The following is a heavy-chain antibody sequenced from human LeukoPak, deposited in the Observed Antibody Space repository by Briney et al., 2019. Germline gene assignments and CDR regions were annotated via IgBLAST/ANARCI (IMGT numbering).Heavy chain of an antibody. CDR1: GYTFTGYY. J-gene: IGHJ5*02. V-gene: IGHV1-2*02. CDR3: ASHFVAVAGTDNWFDP. Sequence: GASVKVSCKASGYTFTGYYMHWVRQAPGQGLEWMGWINPNSGGTNYAQKFQGRVTMTRDTSISTAYMELSRLRSDDTAVYYCASHFVAVAGTDNWFDPWGQGTLVTVSS. D-gene: IGHD6-19*01. CDR2: INPNSGGT.